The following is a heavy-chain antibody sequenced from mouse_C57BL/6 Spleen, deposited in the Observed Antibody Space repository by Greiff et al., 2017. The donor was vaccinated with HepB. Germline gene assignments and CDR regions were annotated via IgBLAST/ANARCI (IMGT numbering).Heavy chain of an antibody. J-gene: IGHJ3*01. CDR3: ARSRGLSPLFAY. CDR2: IDPSDSYT. V-gene: IGHV1-69*01. Sequence: QVQLQQPGAELVMPGASVKLSCKASGYTFTSYWMHWVKQRPGQGLEWIGEIDPSDSYTNYNQKFKSKSTLTVDKSSSTAYMQLSSLTSEDSAVYYCARSRGLSPLFAYWGQGTLVTVSA. CDR1: GYTFTSYW. D-gene: IGHD2-4*01.